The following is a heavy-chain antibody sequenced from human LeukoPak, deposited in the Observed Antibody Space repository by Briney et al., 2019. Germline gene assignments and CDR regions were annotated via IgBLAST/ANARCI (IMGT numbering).Heavy chain of an antibody. Sequence: GGSLRLSCAASGFTFSIYSMNWVREAPGKGLEWVTSISCSSSYRNYADSVKGRFTISRDNAKNSMYLQMNSLRAEDTAVYYCARDPLYCSSTSCFFDYWGQGTLVTVSS. J-gene: IGHJ4*02. CDR2: ISCSSSYR. D-gene: IGHD2-2*01. CDR3: ARDPLYCSSTSCFFDY. CDR1: GFTFSIYS. V-gene: IGHV3-21*01.